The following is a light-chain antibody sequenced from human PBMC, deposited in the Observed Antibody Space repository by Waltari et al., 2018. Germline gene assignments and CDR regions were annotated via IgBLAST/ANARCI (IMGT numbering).Light chain of an antibody. CDR2: EDT. J-gene: IGLJ1*01. Sequence: SYELTQPPSVSVSPGQTARITCSGHELPRQYAYWFQQKSGQAPRLVIYEDTKRPSEIPERFSGSSSGTVATLTITGAQVDDEADYYCYSSDTTGLRVVGSGTTVVVL. CDR3: YSSDTTGLRV. V-gene: IGLV3-10*01. CDR1: ELPRQY.